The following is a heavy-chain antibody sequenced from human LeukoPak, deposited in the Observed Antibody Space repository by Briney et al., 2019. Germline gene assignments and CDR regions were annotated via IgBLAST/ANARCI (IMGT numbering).Heavy chain of an antibody. D-gene: IGHD6-13*01. Sequence: SDTLSLTCTVSGYSISSSDWWAWIRQSPGKGLEWIGYIYYTGSTYYNPSLKSRVTMSVDTSKNQFSLKLTSVTAADTAVYYCARGGSSSSWPFYYWGQGTLVTVSS. CDR2: IYYTGST. CDR1: GYSISSSDW. CDR3: ARGGSSSSWPFYY. J-gene: IGHJ4*02. V-gene: IGHV4-28*03.